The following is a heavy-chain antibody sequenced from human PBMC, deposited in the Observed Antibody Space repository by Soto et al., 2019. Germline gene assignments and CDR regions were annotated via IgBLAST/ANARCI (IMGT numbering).Heavy chain of an antibody. J-gene: IGHJ6*02. D-gene: IGHD6-6*01. CDR1: GFTFSSYS. V-gene: IGHV3-21*01. Sequence: GVLRLSCAASGFTFSSYSMNWVRQAPGKGLEWVSSISSSSSYIYYADSVKGRFTISRDNAKNSLYLQMNSLRAEDTAVYYCAREGGGSSDYYYYYGMDVWGQGTTVTVSS. CDR2: ISSSSSYI. CDR3: AREGGGSSDYYYYYGMDV.